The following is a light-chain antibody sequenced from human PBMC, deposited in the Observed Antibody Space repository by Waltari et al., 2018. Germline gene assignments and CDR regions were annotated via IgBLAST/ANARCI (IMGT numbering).Light chain of an antibody. V-gene: IGLV2-14*03. J-gene: IGLJ3*02. Sequence: QSALAQPASVSGSPGQSITISCTGTSSDVGGYKYVPWYQQNPDKAPILLVYDVNTRPAGVSDRFSGSKSVNTASLTISGLQAEDEADYFCSSYTSSRTVVFGGGTKLTVL. CDR1: SSDVGGYKY. CDR2: DVN. CDR3: SSYTSSRTVV.